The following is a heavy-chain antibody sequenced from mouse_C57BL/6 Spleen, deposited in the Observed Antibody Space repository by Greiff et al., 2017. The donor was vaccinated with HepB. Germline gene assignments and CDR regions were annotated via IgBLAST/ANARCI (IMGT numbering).Heavy chain of an antibody. D-gene: IGHD2-1*01. V-gene: IGHV1S81*02. Sequence: VQLQQSGAELVNPGASVNLSCKASGYTLTSYWMHWVKQRPGQGLEWIGEINPSNGRTNYNEKFKSKATLTVDKSSSTAYMQLSSTTSDDSAVYYCARLLINFDYWGQGTTLTVSS. J-gene: IGHJ2*01. CDR3: ARLLINFDY. CDR2: INPSNGRT. CDR1: GYTLTSYW.